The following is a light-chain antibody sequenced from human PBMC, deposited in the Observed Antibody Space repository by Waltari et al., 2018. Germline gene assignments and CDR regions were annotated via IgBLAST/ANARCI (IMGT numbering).Light chain of an antibody. CDR1: QSLLHRNGKTF. J-gene: IGKJ1*01. CDR2: EVC. CDR3: MQGTQLPWT. V-gene: IGKV2-29*02. Sequence: EIIMSQTPLSLAVTPGQPATISCKSSQSLLHRNGKTFLFWYLQKSGQSPQLLISEVCRRFSGVPDRFSGSGSGTDFALRISRVEADDVGVYYCMQGTQLPWTFGQGTKVEIK.